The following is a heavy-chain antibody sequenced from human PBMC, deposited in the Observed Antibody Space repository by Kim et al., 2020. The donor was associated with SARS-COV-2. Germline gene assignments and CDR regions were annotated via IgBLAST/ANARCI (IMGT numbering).Heavy chain of an antibody. CDR1: GNSFIDYW. V-gene: IGHV5-51*01. CDR2: IYPADSDT. CDR3: ARATNGTAFDN. Sequence: GESLKISCKGSGNSFIDYWIGWVRQMPGKGLEWMGMIYPADSDTRYSPSLQGQVTITADKSISATYLQWSSLKASDTAMYFCARATNGTAFDNWGQRTLVTVSS. D-gene: IGHD2-8*01. J-gene: IGHJ4*02.